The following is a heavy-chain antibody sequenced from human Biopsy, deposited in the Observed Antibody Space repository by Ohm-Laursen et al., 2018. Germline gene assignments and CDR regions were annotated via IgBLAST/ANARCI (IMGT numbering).Heavy chain of an antibody. J-gene: IGHJ4*02. V-gene: IGHV3-11*01. D-gene: IGHD6-19*01. Sequence: SLRLSCAASRFTFSDYFMSWIRQAPGKGLEWVSYISSSGITAHYADSVKGRFTISRDNAKNSLYLQMNSPRAEDTAIYYCARSGWNFEFDSWGKGTLVAVSP. CDR2: ISSSGITA. CDR3: ARSGWNFEFDS. CDR1: RFTFSDYF.